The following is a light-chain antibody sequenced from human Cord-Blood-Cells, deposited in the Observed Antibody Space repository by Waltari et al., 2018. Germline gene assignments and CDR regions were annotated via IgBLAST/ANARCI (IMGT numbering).Light chain of an antibody. V-gene: IGLV2-14*01. CDR3: SSYTSGSTL. CDR1: SSDVGGYNY. J-gene: IGLJ2*01. Sequence: QSALTQPASVSGSPGQSITISCTGTSSDVGGYNYVSWYQQHPGKAPKLMIYDVSNRPSGVSNRCSGSKAGNTASLTISGLQAEDDADYYCSSYTSGSTLFCGGTKLTVL. CDR2: DVS.